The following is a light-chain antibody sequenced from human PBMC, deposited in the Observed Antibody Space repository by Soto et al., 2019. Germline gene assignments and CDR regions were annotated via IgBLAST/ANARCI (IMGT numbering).Light chain of an antibody. V-gene: IGLV2-14*01. CDR2: EVS. CDR3: SSYTSSSTHYV. Sequence: QSALTQPASVSGSPGQSITISCTGTGSDVGGYNYVSWYQQYPGKAPKLMIYEVSNRPSGVSNRFSGSKSGNTASLTISGLQAEDEADYYCSSYTSSSTHYVFGTGTKLTVL. CDR1: GSDVGGYNY. J-gene: IGLJ1*01.